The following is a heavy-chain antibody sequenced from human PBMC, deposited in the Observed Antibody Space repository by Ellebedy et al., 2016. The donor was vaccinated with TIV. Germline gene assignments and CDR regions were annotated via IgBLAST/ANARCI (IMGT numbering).Heavy chain of an antibody. D-gene: IGHD2-21*01. CDR2: ISSSGTGT. J-gene: IGHJ4*02. CDR1: GFTFSDYT. V-gene: IGHV3-48*02. Sequence: GESLKISXAASGFTFSDYTMNWVRQAPGKGLEWVSYISSSGTGTYYADSVKGRFSISRDNAKNSLYLQMNSLRDEDTAVYYCGRQFAYWGQGTLVTVSS. CDR3: GRQFAY.